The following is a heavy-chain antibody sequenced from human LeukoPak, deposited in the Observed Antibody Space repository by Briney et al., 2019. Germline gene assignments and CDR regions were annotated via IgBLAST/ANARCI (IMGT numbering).Heavy chain of an antibody. CDR1: GFTFSSYA. CDR3: ARDLNDYYGSGSSYNWFDP. D-gene: IGHD3-10*01. CDR2: ISYDGSNK. Sequence: GRSLRLSCAASGFTFSSYAMHWVRQAPGKGLEWVAVISYDGSNKYYADSVKGRFTISRDNSKNTLCLQMNSLRAEDTAVYYCARDLNDYYGSGSSYNWFDPWGQGTLVTVSS. J-gene: IGHJ5*02. V-gene: IGHV3-30-3*01.